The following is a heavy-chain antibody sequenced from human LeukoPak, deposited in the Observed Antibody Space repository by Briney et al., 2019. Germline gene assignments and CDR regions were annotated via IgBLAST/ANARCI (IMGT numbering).Heavy chain of an antibody. D-gene: IGHD3-22*01. Sequence: AGESLKISCKGSGYSFTSYWIGWVRQMPGKGLEWMGIIYPGDSDTRYSPSLQGQVTISADKSISTAYLQWSSLKASDTAMYYCARLGYDSSGHYWAGYFDYWGQGTLVTVSS. V-gene: IGHV5-51*01. CDR2: IYPGDSDT. CDR1: GYSFTSYW. J-gene: IGHJ4*02. CDR3: ARLGYDSSGHYWAGYFDY.